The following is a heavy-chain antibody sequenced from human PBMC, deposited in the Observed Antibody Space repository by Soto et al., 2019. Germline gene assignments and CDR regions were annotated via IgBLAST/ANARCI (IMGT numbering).Heavy chain of an antibody. CDR2: ISYDGSNI. D-gene: IGHD3-22*01. J-gene: IGHJ4*02. CDR1: GFTFSSYA. V-gene: IGHV3-30-3*01. Sequence: QVQLVESGGGVVQPGRSLRLSCAASGFTFSSYAMHWVRQAPGKGLEWVAVISYDGSNIYYADSVKGRFTISRDNSKNTLYLQMNSLRAEDTAVYYCARGSESDYYDSSGYQAGLGYWGQGTLVTVSS. CDR3: ARGSESDYYDSSGYQAGLGY.